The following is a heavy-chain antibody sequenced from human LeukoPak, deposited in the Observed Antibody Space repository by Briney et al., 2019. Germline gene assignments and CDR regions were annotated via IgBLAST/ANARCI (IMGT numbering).Heavy chain of an antibody. J-gene: IGHJ4*02. D-gene: IGHD4/OR15-4a*01. CDR3: ARRAGAYSHPYDY. CDR2: IYSGGGT. CDR1: GFTFSSYD. Sequence: GGSLRLSCAASGFTFSSYDMSWVRQAPGKGLEWVSVIYSGGGTYYADSVKGRFTISRDNSKNTLYLQMNSLRAEDTAVYYCARRAGAYSHPYDYWGQGTLVTVSS. V-gene: IGHV3-53*01.